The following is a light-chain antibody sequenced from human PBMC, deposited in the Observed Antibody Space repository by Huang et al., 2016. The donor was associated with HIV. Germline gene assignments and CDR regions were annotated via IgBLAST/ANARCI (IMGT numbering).Light chain of an antibody. CDR2: GAS. CDR3: QQYNNWPWT. V-gene: IGKV3-15*01. J-gene: IGKJ1*01. CDR1: RSVNGY. Sequence: STRAWRPGQRATRSCRASRSVNGYVAWYETKPGQAPRLLIYGASTRATGIPARFSGSGSETDFTLTISSLQSEGFAVYYCQQYNNWPWTFGQGTKVEIK.